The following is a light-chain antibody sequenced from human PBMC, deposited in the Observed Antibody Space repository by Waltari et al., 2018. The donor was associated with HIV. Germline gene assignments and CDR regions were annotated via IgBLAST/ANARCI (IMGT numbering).Light chain of an antibody. CDR3: QQYGTSPFT. J-gene: IGKJ3*01. CDR2: GVS. CDR1: QRISNRF. V-gene: IGKV3-20*01. Sequence: EIVLTQSPGTLSLSPGERATLSCRTVQRISNRFFAWYQQKAGHAPRLLIDGVSSRTTGIPERFGGSGSETDFTLTISRLEPEDAAVYYCQQYGTSPFTFGPGTKVDI.